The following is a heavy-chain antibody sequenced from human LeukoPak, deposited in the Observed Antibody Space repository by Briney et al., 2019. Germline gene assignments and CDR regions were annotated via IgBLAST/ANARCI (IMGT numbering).Heavy chain of an antibody. V-gene: IGHV3-21*04. Sequence: GGSLRLSCAASGFTVSSNYMSWVRQAPGKGLEWVSSISSTSSYIYYADSVKGRFTISRDNAKNSLYLQMNSLRAEDTAVYYCARDHIAVAGNRGFGFDYWGQGTLVTVSS. CDR2: ISSTSSYI. D-gene: IGHD6-19*01. J-gene: IGHJ4*02. CDR3: ARDHIAVAGNRGFGFDY. CDR1: GFTVSSNY.